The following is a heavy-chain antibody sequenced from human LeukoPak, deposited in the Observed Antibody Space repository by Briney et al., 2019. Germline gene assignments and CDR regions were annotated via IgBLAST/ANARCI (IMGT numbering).Heavy chain of an antibody. CDR1: GFTFRDYG. CDR2: TRSRIYGGAP. V-gene: IGHV3-49*04. D-gene: IGHD2/OR15-2a*01. CDR3: ARGQTVPGAKYYFDF. Sequence: GGSLRLSCLTSGFTFRDYGLGWVRPAPGLGLEWVSFTRSRIYGGAPEYAACVRGRFSVSRDDSESIVYMQMNNMKSEDTAVYYCARGQTVPGAKYYFDFWSPGTLVTVSS. J-gene: IGHJ4*02.